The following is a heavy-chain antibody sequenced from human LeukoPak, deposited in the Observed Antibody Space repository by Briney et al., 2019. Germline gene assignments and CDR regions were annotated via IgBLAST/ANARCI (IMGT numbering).Heavy chain of an antibody. CDR3: TRLVSGTGVFDY. Sequence: GGSLRLSCAASGFTFSNYWMTWVRQAPGKGLEWVGRIRSKANSYATAYAASVKGRFTISRDDSKNTAYLQMNSLKTEDTAVYYCTRLVSGTGVFDYWGRGTLVTVSS. D-gene: IGHD3-10*01. V-gene: IGHV3-73*01. CDR2: IRSKANSYAT. CDR1: GFTFSNYW. J-gene: IGHJ4*02.